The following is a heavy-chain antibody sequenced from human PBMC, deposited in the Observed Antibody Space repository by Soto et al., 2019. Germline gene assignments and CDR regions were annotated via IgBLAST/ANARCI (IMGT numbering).Heavy chain of an antibody. J-gene: IGHJ6*02. D-gene: IGHD6-13*01. CDR3: SRGGEVQAGHTYYGLDV. V-gene: IGHV1-69*06. CDR2: IIPIFGTI. CDR1: GGTFSSYA. Sequence: SVKVSCKASGGTFSSYAISWVRQAPGQGPEWMGGIIPIFGTINYAQKFQGRVTITADKSRSTAYMELSSLRSEDTAVYYCSRGGEVQAGHTYYGLDVGGQGTPVTVSS.